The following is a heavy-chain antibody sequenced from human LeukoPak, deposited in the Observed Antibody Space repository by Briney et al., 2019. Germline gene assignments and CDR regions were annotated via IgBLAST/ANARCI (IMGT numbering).Heavy chain of an antibody. Sequence: GASVKVSCKASGYTFTSYYMHWVRQAPGQGLEWMGIINPSGGSTSYAQKFQGRVTMTRDMSTSTVYMELSSLRSEDTAVYYCARAQSPKTTVVTKGGLRYWFDPWGQGTLVTVSS. CDR1: GYTFTSYY. J-gene: IGHJ5*02. V-gene: IGHV1-46*01. CDR2: INPSGGST. D-gene: IGHD4-23*01. CDR3: ARAQSPKTTVVTKGGLRYWFDP.